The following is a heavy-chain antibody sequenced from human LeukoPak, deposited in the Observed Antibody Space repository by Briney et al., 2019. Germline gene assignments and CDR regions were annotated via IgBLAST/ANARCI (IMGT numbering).Heavy chain of an antibody. D-gene: IGHD3-9*01. V-gene: IGHV1-69*13. CDR2: IIPIFGTA. CDR1: GYTFTGYY. J-gene: IGHJ4*02. Sequence: SVKVSCKASGYTFTGYYIHWVRQAPGQGLEWMGGIIPIFGTANYAQKFQGRVTITADESTSTAYMELSSLRSEDTAVYYCARGPAQYYDILTGYNYWGQGTLVTVSS. CDR3: ARGPAQYYDILTGYNY.